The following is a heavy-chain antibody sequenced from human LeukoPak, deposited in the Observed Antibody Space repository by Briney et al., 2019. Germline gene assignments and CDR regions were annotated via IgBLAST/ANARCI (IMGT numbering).Heavy chain of an antibody. V-gene: IGHV4-30-2*01. CDR2: IYHSGST. Sequence: SETLSLTCAVAGGSISSGGYSWSWLRQPPGKGLEWIGYIYHSGSTYYNPSLKSRVTISVDRSKNQFSLKLSSVTAADTAVYYCARGRLRFLEWLPQYYYYGMDVWGQGTTVTVSS. CDR3: ARGRLRFLEWLPQYYYYGMDV. J-gene: IGHJ6*02. CDR1: GGSISSGGYS. D-gene: IGHD3-3*01.